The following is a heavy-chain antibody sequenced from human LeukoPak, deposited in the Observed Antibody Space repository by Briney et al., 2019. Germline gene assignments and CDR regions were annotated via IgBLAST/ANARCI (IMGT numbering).Heavy chain of an antibody. CDR2: IYYSGST. Sequence: SETLSLTCGVSGGSISSGSEYWGWIRQPPGKGLEWIGHIYYSGSTYYTPSLESRVTISVDTSKNQFSLELSAVTAADTAVYYCASRPSRVAAAGSFDYWGQGALVTVSS. J-gene: IGHJ4*02. V-gene: IGHV4-39*01. D-gene: IGHD6-13*01. CDR3: ASRPSRVAAAGSFDY. CDR1: GGSISSGSEY.